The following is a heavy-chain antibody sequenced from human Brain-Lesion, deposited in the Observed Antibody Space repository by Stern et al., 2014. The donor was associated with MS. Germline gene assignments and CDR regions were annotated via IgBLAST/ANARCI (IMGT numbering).Heavy chain of an antibody. Sequence: EVQLEESGGDLVQPGGSLRLSCTASGFTFSTYWMHWVRQAPGQGLVWVSRINGDGSRTSYADSVEGRFTISRDNAKNTLYVQMNSLRVEDTAVYYCARAHVDTWDWFDPWGQGTLVTVSS. CDR1: GFTFSTYW. J-gene: IGHJ5*02. CDR3: ARAHVDTWDWFDP. CDR2: INGDGSRT. D-gene: IGHD5-18*01. V-gene: IGHV3-74*02.